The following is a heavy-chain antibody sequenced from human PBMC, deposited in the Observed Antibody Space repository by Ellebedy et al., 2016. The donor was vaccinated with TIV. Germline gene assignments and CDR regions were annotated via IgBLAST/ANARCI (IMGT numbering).Heavy chain of an antibody. J-gene: IGHJ4*02. CDR2: MNQDGSEK. Sequence: LSLTCAASGFIFSNSWMTWVRQAPGKGLEWVAKMNQDGSEKYYVDSVKGRFTVSRDTAKNSLYLQMNSLRAEDTAVYYCARVITYYSDTRGFDYYIDYWGQGTLVTVSS. D-gene: IGHD3-22*01. V-gene: IGHV3-7*01. CDR1: GFIFSNSW. CDR3: ARVITYYSDTRGFDYYIDY.